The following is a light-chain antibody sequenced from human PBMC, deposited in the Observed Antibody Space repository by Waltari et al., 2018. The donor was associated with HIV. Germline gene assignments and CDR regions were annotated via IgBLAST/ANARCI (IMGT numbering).Light chain of an antibody. CDR3: SSYAGRDTPNWV. V-gene: IGLV2-11*01. CDR2: DVN. J-gene: IGLJ3*02. CDR1: RSDVGHYNY. Sequence: QSALTQPRSVSESPGQSVTISCTGTRSDVGHYNYVSWYRQYPGTAPKLIIFDVNKRPSGIPDRFSGSKSGNTASLTISGLQGEDEADYYCSSYAGRDTPNWVFGGGTKLTVL.